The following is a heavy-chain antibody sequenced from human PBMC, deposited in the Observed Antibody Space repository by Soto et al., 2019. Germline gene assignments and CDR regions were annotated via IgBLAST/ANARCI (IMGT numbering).Heavy chain of an antibody. Sequence: XETLSLTCSVAGYSISSGYYWGWIRQPPGKGLEWIGSIYHSGSTYYNPSLKSRVTISVDTSKNQFSLKLSSVTAADTAVYYCARDSIAAAGKYNWFDHWGQGTLVTVSS. V-gene: IGHV4-38-2*02. CDR1: GYSISSGYY. CDR2: IYHSGST. D-gene: IGHD6-13*01. CDR3: ARDSIAAAGKYNWFDH. J-gene: IGHJ5*02.